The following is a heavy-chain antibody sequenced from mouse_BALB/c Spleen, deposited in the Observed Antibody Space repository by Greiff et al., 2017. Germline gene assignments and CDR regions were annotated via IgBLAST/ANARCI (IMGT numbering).Heavy chain of an antibody. CDR3: TRVGITTAWFAY. CDR2: IRLKSNNYAT. D-gene: IGHD2-4*01. Sequence: EVKLEESGGGLVQPGGSMKLSCVASGFTFSNYWMNWVRQSPEKGLEWVAEIRLKSNNYATHYAESVKGRFTISRDDSKSSVYLQMNNLRAEDTGIYYCTRVGITTAWFAYWGQGTLVTVSA. V-gene: IGHV6-6*02. CDR1: GFTFSNYW. J-gene: IGHJ3*01.